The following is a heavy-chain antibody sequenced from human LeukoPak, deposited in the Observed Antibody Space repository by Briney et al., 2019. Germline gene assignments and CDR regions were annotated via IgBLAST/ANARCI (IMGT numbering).Heavy chain of an antibody. CDR1: GFTFSSYG. CDR3: AKARGYSGYDLIPPFDY. V-gene: IGHV3-33*06. CDR2: IWYDGSNK. J-gene: IGHJ4*02. Sequence: GRSLRLSCAASGFTFSSYGMHWVRQAPGKGLEWVAVIWYDGSNKYYADSVKGRFTISRDNSKNTLYLQMNSLRAEDTAVYSCAKARGYSGYDLIPPFDYWGQGTLVTVSS. D-gene: IGHD5-12*01.